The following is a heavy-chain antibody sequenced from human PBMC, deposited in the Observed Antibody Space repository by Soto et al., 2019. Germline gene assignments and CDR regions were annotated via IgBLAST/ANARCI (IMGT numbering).Heavy chain of an antibody. J-gene: IGHJ4*02. V-gene: IGHV3-74*01. CDR2: INSDGSST. CDR3: ALVYYYDSSGYFLLPDY. Sequence: EVQLVESGGGLVQPGGSLRLSCAASEFTFSSYWMHWIRQAPGKGLVWVSRINSDGSSTSYADSVKGRFTISRDNAKNTLYLQMNSLRAEDTAVYYCALVYYYDSSGYFLLPDYWGQGTLVTVSS. CDR1: EFTFSSYW. D-gene: IGHD3-22*01.